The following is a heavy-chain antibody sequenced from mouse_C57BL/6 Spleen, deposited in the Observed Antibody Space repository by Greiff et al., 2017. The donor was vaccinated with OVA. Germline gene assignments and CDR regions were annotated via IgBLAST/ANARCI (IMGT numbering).Heavy chain of an antibody. J-gene: IGHJ3*01. V-gene: IGHV6-3*01. CDR2: IRLKSDNYAT. Sequence: EVKLVESGGGLVQPGGSMKLSCVASGFTFSNYWMNWVRQSPEKGLEWVAQIRLKSDNYATHYAESVKGRFTISRDDSKSSVYLKMNNLRAEDTGIYYCTGTMGFAYWGQGTLVTVSA. CDR3: TGTMGFAY. CDR1: GFTFSNYW.